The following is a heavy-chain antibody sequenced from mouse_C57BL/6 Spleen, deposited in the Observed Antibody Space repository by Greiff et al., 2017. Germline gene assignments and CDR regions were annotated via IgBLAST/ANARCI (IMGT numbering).Heavy chain of an antibody. Sequence: QVHVKQPGAELVKPGASVKLSCKASGYTFTSYWMHWVKQRPGQGLEWIGMIHPNSGSTNYNEKFKSKATLTVDKSSSTAYMQLSSLTSEDSAVYYCARDGFYAMDYWGQGTSVTVSS. CDR2: IHPNSGST. D-gene: IGHD2-3*01. J-gene: IGHJ4*01. CDR3: ARDGFYAMDY. V-gene: IGHV1-64*01. CDR1: GYTFTSYW.